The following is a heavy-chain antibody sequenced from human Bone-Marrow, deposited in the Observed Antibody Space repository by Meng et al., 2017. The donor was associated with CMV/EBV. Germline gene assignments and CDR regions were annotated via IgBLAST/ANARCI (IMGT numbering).Heavy chain of an antibody. CDR2: INHSGST. J-gene: IGHJ4*02. V-gene: IGHV4-34*01. CDR3: ARLKGSYYFDY. Sequence: GSLRLSCTVSGGSISSYYWSWIRQPPGKGLEWIGEINHSGSTNYNPSLKSRVTISVDTSKNQFSLKLSSVTAADTAVYYCARLKGSYYFDYWGQGTLVT. CDR1: GGSISSYY.